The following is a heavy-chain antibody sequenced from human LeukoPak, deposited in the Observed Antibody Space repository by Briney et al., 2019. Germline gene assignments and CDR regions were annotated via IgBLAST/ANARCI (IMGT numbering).Heavy chain of an antibody. CDR1: GFTFSSYA. D-gene: IGHD6-19*01. CDR3: AKQNIAMAGTGAFDI. CDR2: ISGSGGNT. Sequence: QPGGSLRLSCAASGFTFSSYAMSWVRQAPGKGLEWVSGISGSGGNTYYADSVKGRFTISRDNSKNTLYLQMNSLRAEDTAVHYCAKQNIAMAGTGAFDIWGQGTMVTVSS. V-gene: IGHV3-23*01. J-gene: IGHJ3*02.